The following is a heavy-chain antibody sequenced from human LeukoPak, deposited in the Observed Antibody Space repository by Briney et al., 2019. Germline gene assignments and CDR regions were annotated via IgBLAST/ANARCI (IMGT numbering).Heavy chain of an antibody. CDR2: ISAYNGNT. V-gene: IGHV1-18*01. D-gene: IGHD2-15*01. CDR1: GYTFTSYG. CDR3: ARDGDLGYCSGGSCSDY. Sequence: ASVKVSCKASGYTFTSYGISWVRQAPGQGLEWMGWISAYNGNTNYAQKLQGRVTMTTDTSTSTAYMELRSLRSDDTAVYYCARDGDLGYCSGGSCSDYWGQGTLVTVSS. J-gene: IGHJ4*02.